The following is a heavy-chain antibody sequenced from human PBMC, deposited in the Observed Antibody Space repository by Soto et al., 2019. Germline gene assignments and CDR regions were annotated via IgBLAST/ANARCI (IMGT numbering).Heavy chain of an antibody. D-gene: IGHD3-22*01. J-gene: IGHJ2*01. CDR1: GGSISGYY. CDR2: IYYSGST. V-gene: IGHV4-59*01. Sequence: QVQLQESGPGLVKPSETLSLTCTVSGGSISGYYWSWIRQPPGKGLEWIGYIYYSGSTNYNPSLKSRVTISVDTSKNQFSLKLSSVTAADTAVYYCARDKHYHDSGGNPHRDFDLWGRGTLVTVSS. CDR3: ARDKHYHDSGGNPHRDFDL.